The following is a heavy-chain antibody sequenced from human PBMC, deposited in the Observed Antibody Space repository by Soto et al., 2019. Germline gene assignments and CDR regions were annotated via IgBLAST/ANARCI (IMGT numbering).Heavy chain of an antibody. V-gene: IGHV3-33*01. CDR3: ARDIGAHTSRWTDAFDI. CDR1: GFTFSNYG. CDR2: IWYDGSNK. D-gene: IGHD6-13*01. Sequence: QVQLVESGGGVVQPGRSLRLSCAASGFTFSNYGMHWVRQAPGKGLEWVAVIWYDGSNKYFADSVKGRFTISKDNSKNTLFLQMNSLRAEDTAVYYCARDIGAHTSRWTDAFDIWGQGTMVTVSS. J-gene: IGHJ3*02.